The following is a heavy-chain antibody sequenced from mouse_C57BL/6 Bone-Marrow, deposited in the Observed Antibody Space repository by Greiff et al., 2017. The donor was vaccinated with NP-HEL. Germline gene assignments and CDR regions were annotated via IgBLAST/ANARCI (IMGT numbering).Heavy chain of an antibody. CDR2: IYPGSGST. D-gene: IGHD1-1*01. CDR1: GYTFTSYW. Sequence: LQQPGAELVKPGASVKMSCKASGYTFTSYWITWVKPRPGQGLEWIGDIYPGSGSTNYNEKFKSKATLTVDTSSSTAYMPLSSLTSEDSAVYYCARWPGSSLAWFAYWGQGTLVTVSA. J-gene: IGHJ3*01. V-gene: IGHV1-55*01. CDR3: ARWPGSSLAWFAY.